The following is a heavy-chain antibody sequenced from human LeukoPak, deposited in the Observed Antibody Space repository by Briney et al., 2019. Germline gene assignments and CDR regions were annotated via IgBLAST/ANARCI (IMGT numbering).Heavy chain of an antibody. CDR1: GGSFSGYY. V-gene: IGHV4-34*01. Sequence: SETLSLTCAVYGGSFSGYYWSWIRQPPGKGLEWIGEINHSGSTNYNPSLKSRVTISVDTSKNQFSLKLSSVTAADTAVYYCARAPSRPRSGWLAEYFQHWGQSTLVTVSS. CDR3: ARAPSRPRSGWLAEYFQH. D-gene: IGHD6-19*01. CDR2: INHSGST. J-gene: IGHJ1*01.